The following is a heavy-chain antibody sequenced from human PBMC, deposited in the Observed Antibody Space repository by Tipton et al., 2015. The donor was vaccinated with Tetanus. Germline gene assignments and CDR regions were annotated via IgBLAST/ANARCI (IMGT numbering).Heavy chain of an antibody. Sequence: TLSLTCSVSGGSISYYYWSWIRQSPGKGLEWIGHIYYNGSTKYNPSLKSRVTVSLDTSKKHFSLKLSSVTAADTAVYYCARRSYCSSSRCFDAFDLWGQGTMVTVSS. D-gene: IGHD2-2*01. J-gene: IGHJ3*01. CDR2: IYYNGST. CDR3: ARRSYCSSSRCFDAFDL. CDR1: GGSISYYY. V-gene: IGHV4-59*01.